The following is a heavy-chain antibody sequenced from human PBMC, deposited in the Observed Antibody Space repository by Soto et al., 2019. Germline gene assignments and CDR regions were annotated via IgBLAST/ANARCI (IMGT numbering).Heavy chain of an antibody. J-gene: IGHJ6*02. CDR2: IYYSGST. CDR1: GGSVSSGSYY. CDR3: ARDDVNTAIGHYYSYGMDV. Sequence: QVQLQESGPGLVKPSETLSLTCTVSGGSVSSGSYYWRWIRQPPGKGREWIGYIYYSGSTNYKPPLQSRVTIPVDTSKNQSTLKLGSVSAADPAVYYCARDDVNTAIGHYYSYGMDVWGQGTTVTVSS. V-gene: IGHV4-61*01. D-gene: IGHD5-18*01.